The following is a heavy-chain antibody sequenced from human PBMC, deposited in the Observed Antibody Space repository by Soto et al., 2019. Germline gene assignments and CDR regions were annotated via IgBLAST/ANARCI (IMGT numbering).Heavy chain of an antibody. D-gene: IGHD3-9*01. CDR1: GFTFSGYG. V-gene: IGHV3-33*01. CDR3: ARGTGLVLRYFVWLPDFDY. CDR2: IWYDGSNK. J-gene: IGHJ4*02. Sequence: GGSLRLSCAACGFTFSGYGMHWVRQAPGKGLEWVAVIWYDGSNKYYADSVKGRFTISRDNSKNTLYLQMNSLRAEDTAVYYCARGTGLVLRYFVWLPDFDYWGQGTLVTVSS.